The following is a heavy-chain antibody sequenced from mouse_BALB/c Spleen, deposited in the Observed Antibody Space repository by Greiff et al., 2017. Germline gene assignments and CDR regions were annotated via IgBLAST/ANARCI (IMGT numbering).Heavy chain of an antibody. CDR1: GFAFSSYD. V-gene: IGHV5-12-1*01. CDR2: ISSGGGST. D-gene: IGHD4-1*01. Sequence: EVQVVESGGGLVKPGGSLKLSCAASGFAFSSYDMSWVRQTPEKRLEWVAYISSGGGSTYYPDTVKGRFTISRDNAKNTLYLQMSRLKSEDTAMYYCASPNGYWGQGTTLTVSS. CDR3: ASPNGY. J-gene: IGHJ2*01.